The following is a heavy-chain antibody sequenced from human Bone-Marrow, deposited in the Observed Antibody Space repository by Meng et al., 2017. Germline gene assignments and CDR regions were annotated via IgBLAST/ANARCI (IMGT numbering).Heavy chain of an antibody. CDR2: IHPNSGGT. J-gene: IGHJ5*02. Sequence: ASVKVSCKASGDIFTGHYIHWVRQAPGQGLEWMGRIHPNSGGTNYAQNLQGRVTMTRDTSSSTAYMELSSLRSDDTAVYYRARGGVPNLDNCFDPWGQGTLVTVSS. D-gene: IGHD1-14*01. CDR1: GDIFTGHY. CDR3: ARGGVPNLDNCFDP. V-gene: IGHV1-2*06.